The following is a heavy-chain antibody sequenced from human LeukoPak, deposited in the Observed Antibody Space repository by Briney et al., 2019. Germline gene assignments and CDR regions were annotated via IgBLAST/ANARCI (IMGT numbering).Heavy chain of an antibody. J-gene: IGHJ3*02. D-gene: IGHD3-10*01. CDR2: ISAYNGNT. Sequence: GASVKVSCKASGYTFTSYGISWVRQAPGQGLEWMGWISAYNGNTNYAQKLQGRVTMTTDTSTSTAYMELRSLRSDDTAVYYCARDLWFGELLYMPNYDAFDIWGQGTMVTVSS. V-gene: IGHV1-18*01. CDR3: ARDLWFGELLYMPNYDAFDI. CDR1: GYTFTSYG.